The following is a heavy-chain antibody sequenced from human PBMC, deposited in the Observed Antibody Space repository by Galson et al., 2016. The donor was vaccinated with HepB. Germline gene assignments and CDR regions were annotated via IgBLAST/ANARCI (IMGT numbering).Heavy chain of an antibody. CDR3: ARDGHTGLLEWLTVDWFDP. CDR1: GFTFSSYA. J-gene: IGHJ5*02. Sequence: SLRLSCAASGFTFSSYAMNWVRQAPGKGLEWVSLIPSDGNNNYYADSVKGRFTISRDNSKNTLYLQMNSLRAEDTAVYYCARDGHTGLLEWLTVDWFDPWGQGTLVTVSS. V-gene: IGHV3-30*04. CDR2: IPSDGNNN. D-gene: IGHD3-3*01.